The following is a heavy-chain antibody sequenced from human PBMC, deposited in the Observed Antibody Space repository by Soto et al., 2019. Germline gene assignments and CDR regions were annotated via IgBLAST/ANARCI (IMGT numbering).Heavy chain of an antibody. CDR1: GFSLSTSGMC. J-gene: IGHJ6*02. CDR3: ARTRGRNYYYYGMDV. V-gene: IGHV2-70*01. CDR2: IDWDDDK. D-gene: IGHD5-12*01. Sequence: SGPTLVNPTQTLTLTCTFSGFSLSTSGMCVSWIRQPPGKALEWLALIDWDDDKYSSTSLKTRLTISKDTSKNQVVLTMTNMDPVDTATYYCARTRGRNYYYYGMDVWGQGNTVTVSS.